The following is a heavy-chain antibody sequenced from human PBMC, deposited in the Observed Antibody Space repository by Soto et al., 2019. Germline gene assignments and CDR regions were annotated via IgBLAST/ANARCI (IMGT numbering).Heavy chain of an antibody. V-gene: IGHV3-21*01. CDR1: GFTFSNYN. CDR3: AREGALKPFSS. Sequence: GGSLRLSYVASGFTFSNYNMNWVRPAPGKGLEWVSHISGSSIYIHYADSVRGRFTISRDNAKNSVYLQMDSLRVEDTAVYYCAREGALKPFSSWGQGALVTVSS. J-gene: IGHJ5*02. CDR2: ISGSSIYI.